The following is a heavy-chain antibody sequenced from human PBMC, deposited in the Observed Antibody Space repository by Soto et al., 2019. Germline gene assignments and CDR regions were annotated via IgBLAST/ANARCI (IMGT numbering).Heavy chain of an antibody. V-gene: IGHV1-18*03. J-gene: IGHJ6*04. D-gene: IGHD2-2*01. CDR2: INPYNGNT. CDR1: GYWFTTFR. CDR3: AISPRMPGAGDV. Sequence: QVQRGQSRGEVKKPGASVRLSCEASGYWFTTFRITWVRQAPGQGLERMGWINPYNGNTNYEQNVQDRMPMTAATASIKAIMELTNMQFDDMGSYFCAISPRMPGAGDVWGKATTVTGSS.